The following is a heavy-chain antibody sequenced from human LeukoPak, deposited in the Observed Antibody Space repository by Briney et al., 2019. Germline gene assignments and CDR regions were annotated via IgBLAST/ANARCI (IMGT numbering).Heavy chain of an antibody. CDR2: IKYDGSNT. Sequence: PGGSQRLSCAASGFTFSSYWMHWVRQAPGKGLVWVSHIKYDGSNTNYADFVKGRFTISRDNAKNTLCLQMNGLRAEDTAVYSCARTRYSNGYDYWGPGTLVTVSS. CDR3: ARTRYSNGYDY. D-gene: IGHD5-18*01. J-gene: IGHJ4*02. V-gene: IGHV3-74*01. CDR1: GFTFSSYW.